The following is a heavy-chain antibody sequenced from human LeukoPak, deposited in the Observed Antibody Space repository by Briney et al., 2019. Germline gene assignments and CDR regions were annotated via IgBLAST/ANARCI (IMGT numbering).Heavy chain of an antibody. D-gene: IGHD2-21*02. Sequence: GGSLRLSCAASGFTFSSYGMHWVRQAPGKGLEWVAVIWYDGSNKYYADSVKVRFTISRDNSKNTLYLQMNSLRAEDRAVYYCAREGRCGGDCYYDYWGQGTLVTVSS. CDR2: IWYDGSNK. CDR3: AREGRCGGDCYYDY. V-gene: IGHV3-33*01. J-gene: IGHJ4*02. CDR1: GFTFSSYG.